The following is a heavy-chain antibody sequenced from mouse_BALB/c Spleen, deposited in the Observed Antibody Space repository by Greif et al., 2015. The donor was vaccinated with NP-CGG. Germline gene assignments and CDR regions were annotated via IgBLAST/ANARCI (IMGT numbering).Heavy chain of an antibody. CDR2: IDPANGNT. CDR3: ARKLGRGLYFDY. J-gene: IGHJ2*01. CDR1: GFNIKDTY. Sequence: DVQLVESGAELVKPGASVKLSCTASGFNIKDTYMHWVKQRPEQGLEWIGRIDPANGNTKYDPKFQGKATITADTSSNTAYLQLSSLTSEDTAAYYCARKLGRGLYFDYWGQGTTLTVSS. D-gene: IGHD4-1*01. V-gene: IGHV14-3*02.